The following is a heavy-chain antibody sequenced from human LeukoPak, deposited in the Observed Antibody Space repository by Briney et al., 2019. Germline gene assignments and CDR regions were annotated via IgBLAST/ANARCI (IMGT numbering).Heavy chain of an antibody. Sequence: ASVKVSCKVSGYTLTELSMHWVRQAPGKGLEWMGGFDPEDGETIYAQKFQGRVTMTEDTSTDTAYMELSSLRSEDTAVYYCATLRGSSYYFDYWGQGTLVTVSS. J-gene: IGHJ4*02. CDR2: FDPEDGET. CDR3: ATLRGSSYYFDY. CDR1: GYTLTELS. V-gene: IGHV1-24*01. D-gene: IGHD1-26*01.